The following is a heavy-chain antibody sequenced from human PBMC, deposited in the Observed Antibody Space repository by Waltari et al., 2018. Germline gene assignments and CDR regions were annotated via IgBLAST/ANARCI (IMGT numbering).Heavy chain of an antibody. D-gene: IGHD4-4*01. V-gene: IGHV5-51*01. Sequence: EVQLVQSGAEVKKPGESLNISCKDSGYSFTTHWIGWVRQMPGKGLEWMGIIYPGDSDTRYSPSFQGQVTISADRSISTAYLQCSSLKASDTAIYYCARRRNYPGAAMDVWGQGTTVTVSS. J-gene: IGHJ6*02. CDR1: GYSFTTHW. CDR3: ARRRNYPGAAMDV. CDR2: IYPGDSDT.